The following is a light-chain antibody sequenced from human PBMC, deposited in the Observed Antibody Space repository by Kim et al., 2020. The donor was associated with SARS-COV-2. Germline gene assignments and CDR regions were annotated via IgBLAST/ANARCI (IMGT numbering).Light chain of an antibody. CDR1: KLGDKY. CDR2: QDN. CDR3: QAWDSSTWV. J-gene: IGLJ3*02. Sequence: VSPGQTASITCAGHKLGDKYACWYQQKPGQSPVLVIHQDNKRPSGIPERFSGSNSGNTATLTISGTQALDEADYYCQAWDSSTWVFGGGTQLTVL. V-gene: IGLV3-1*01.